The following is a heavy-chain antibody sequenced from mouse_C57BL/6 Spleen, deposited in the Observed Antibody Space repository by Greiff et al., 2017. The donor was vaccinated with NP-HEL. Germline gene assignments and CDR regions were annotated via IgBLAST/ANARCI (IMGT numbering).Heavy chain of an antibody. CDR1: GYTFTSYW. V-gene: IGHV1-69*01. CDR3: ARWGDYDGDWYFDV. Sequence: QVQLQQPGAELVMPGASVKLSCKASGYTFTSYWMHWVKQRPGQGLEWIGEIDPSDSYTNYNQKFKGKSTLTVDKSSSTAYMQLSSLTSEDSAVYYGARWGDYDGDWYFDVWGTGTTVTVSS. J-gene: IGHJ1*03. D-gene: IGHD2-4*01. CDR2: IDPSDSYT.